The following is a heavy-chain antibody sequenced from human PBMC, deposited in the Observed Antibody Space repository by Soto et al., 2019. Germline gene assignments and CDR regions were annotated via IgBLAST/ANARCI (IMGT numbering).Heavy chain of an antibody. CDR1: GFTFSSYS. V-gene: IGHV3-21*01. CDR3: ARDPTGTPFTSYYYYMDV. Sequence: GGSLRLSCAASGFTFSSYSMNWVRQAPGKGLEWVSSISSSSSYIYYADSVKGRFTISRDNAKNSLYLQMNSLRAEDTAVYYCARDPTGTPFTSYYYYMDVWGKGTTVTVSS. D-gene: IGHD1-1*01. CDR2: ISSSSSYI. J-gene: IGHJ6*03.